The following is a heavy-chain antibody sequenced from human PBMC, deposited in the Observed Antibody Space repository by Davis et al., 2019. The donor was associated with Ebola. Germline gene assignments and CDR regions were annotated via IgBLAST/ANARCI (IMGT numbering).Heavy chain of an antibody. J-gene: IGHJ4*02. D-gene: IGHD3-10*01. CDR2: TRYDVSSK. V-gene: IGHV3-30*02. Sequence: PGGSLRLSCAASGFTFSSYGMHWVRQAPGKGLEWVAFTRYDVSSKYYADSVKGRFTISRDNSKNTLYLQMNSLRAEDTAVYYCATLVLLWFGELLVPRASNDYWGQGTLVTVSS. CDR1: GFTFSSYG. CDR3: ATLVLLWFGELLVPRASNDY.